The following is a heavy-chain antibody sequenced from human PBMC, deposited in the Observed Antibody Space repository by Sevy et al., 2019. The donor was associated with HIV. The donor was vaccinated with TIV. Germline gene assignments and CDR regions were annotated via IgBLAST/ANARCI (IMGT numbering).Heavy chain of an antibody. CDR2: IYYSGTT. J-gene: IGHJ3*01. CDR3: ARSYGYSIGWRDAYDV. D-gene: IGHD6-19*01. V-gene: IGHV4-30-4*01. CDR1: GGSISSGDYY. Sequence: SETLSLTCTVSGGSISSGDYYWSWMRQPPGKGLEWIGYIYYSGTTYYNPSLKSRVTISVDTSKNHFSLNLNSMTAADTAVYYCARSYGYSIGWRDAYDVWGQGTVVTVSS.